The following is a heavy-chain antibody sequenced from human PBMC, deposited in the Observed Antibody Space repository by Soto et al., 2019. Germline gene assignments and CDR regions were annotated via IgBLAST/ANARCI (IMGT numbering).Heavy chain of an antibody. CDR3: ARQTGVFGHYFDY. CDR1: GGSISSSSYY. V-gene: IGHV4-39*01. J-gene: IGHJ4*02. Sequence: QLRLQEAGPGLVKPSETLSLTCTVSGGSISSSSYYWGWIRQPPGKGPEWIGAIYYNGNTYYNPSLKRRVAMSVDTSKNQFSLKRSSATAADTAMYYCARQTGVFGHYFDYWGQGTLVTVSS. D-gene: IGHD3-16*01. CDR2: IYYNGNT.